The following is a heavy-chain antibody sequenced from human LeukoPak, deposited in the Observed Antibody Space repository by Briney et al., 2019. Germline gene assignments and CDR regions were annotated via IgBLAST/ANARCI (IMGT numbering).Heavy chain of an antibody. V-gene: IGHV3-53*01. CDR2: IYSGGIT. CDR3: ARGRGYSGCVPFDY. J-gene: IGHJ4*02. Sequence: GGSLRLSCAASGFIVSSNYMSWVRQAPGKGLEWVSVIYSGGITHYPDSVKGRFSISRDYSKNTVYLQMNSLRADDTAVYYCARGRGYSGCVPFDYWGQGTLVTVSS. D-gene: IGHD5-12*01. CDR1: GFIVSSNY.